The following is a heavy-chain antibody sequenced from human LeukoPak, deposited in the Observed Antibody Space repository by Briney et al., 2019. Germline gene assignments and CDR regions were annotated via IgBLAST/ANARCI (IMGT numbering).Heavy chain of an antibody. J-gene: IGHJ6*01. CDR3: ARERYCTNGVCQNYFGMDV. Sequence: PSVNLSCKFSGGTFSSYAVSWVRHAPERGLEWVGRFIPILGITNYAQKFQDRVTITADKFTNTAYMELSSHRSEDTAVYYCARERYCTNGVCQNYFGMDVWGQGTTVTVSS. V-gene: IGHV1-69*04. D-gene: IGHD2-8*01. CDR1: GGTFSSYA. CDR2: FIPILGIT.